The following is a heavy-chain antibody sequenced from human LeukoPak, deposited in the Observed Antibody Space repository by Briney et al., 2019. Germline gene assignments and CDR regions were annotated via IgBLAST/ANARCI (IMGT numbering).Heavy chain of an antibody. CDR1: GGSISSPY. J-gene: IGHJ6*03. Sequence: SETLSLTCTVSGGSISSPYWSWIRQPPGKGLEWIGYIFYSGSTNYNPSLKSRVTISVDTSKNQFSLKLSSVTAADTAVYYCARVGDNWNFASYYMDVWGKGTTVTVSS. V-gene: IGHV4-59*11. D-gene: IGHD1-20*01. CDR3: ARVGDNWNFASYYMDV. CDR2: IFYSGST.